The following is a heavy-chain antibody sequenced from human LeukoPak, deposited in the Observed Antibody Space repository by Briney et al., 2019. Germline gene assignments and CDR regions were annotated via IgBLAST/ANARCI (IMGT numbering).Heavy chain of an antibody. V-gene: IGHV3-7*03. CDR1: GFTFSSYW. D-gene: IGHD2-21*02. J-gene: IGHJ4*02. CDR3: GKDRLLNYRGDCYIFGY. CDR2: IKQDGSEK. Sequence: GGSLRLSCAASGFTFSSYWMSWVRQAPGKGLEWVANIKQDGSEKYYVDSVKGRFTISRDNSKNTLYLQVNGLRTEDTAVYYCGKDRLLNYRGDCYIFGYGGTGAVVT.